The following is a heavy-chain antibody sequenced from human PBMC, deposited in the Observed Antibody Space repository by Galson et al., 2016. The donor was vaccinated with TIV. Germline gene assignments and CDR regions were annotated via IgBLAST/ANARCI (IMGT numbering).Heavy chain of an antibody. J-gene: IGHJ3*01. CDR2: IYYNSGSI. V-gene: IGHV4-59*12. Sequence: SETLSLTCPVSADSITSYYWSWIRQSPGKGLEWLGYIYYNSGSISYNPSLKSRVTISVDTSKNQFSLKLRSVTAADTAVYYCTRDSWTSGYNSAWEAFDFRGQGTMVTVSS. CDR3: TRDSWTSGYNSAWEAFDF. CDR1: ADSITSYY. D-gene: IGHD6-19*01.